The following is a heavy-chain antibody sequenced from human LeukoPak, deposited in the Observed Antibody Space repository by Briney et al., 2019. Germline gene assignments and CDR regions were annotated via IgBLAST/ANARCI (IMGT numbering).Heavy chain of an antibody. CDR1: GFTLSDYH. CDR3: ARRRDFIDY. J-gene: IGHJ4*02. CDR2: SSGSGSTI. V-gene: IGHV3-11*01. Sequence: GGSLRLSCAASGFTLSDYHMSWIRQAPGKGLEWVSYSSGSGSTIYYADSVKGRFAISRDNAKNSLYLQMNSLRAEDTAVYYCARRRDFIDYWGQGTLVTVSS. D-gene: IGHD3/OR15-3a*01.